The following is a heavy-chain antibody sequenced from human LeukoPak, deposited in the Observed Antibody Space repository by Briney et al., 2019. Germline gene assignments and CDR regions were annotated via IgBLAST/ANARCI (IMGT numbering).Heavy chain of an antibody. V-gene: IGHV1-8*01. CDR1: EYIFINYD. CDR2: MSPDSGNI. J-gene: IGHJ3*02. CDR3: ARGRYYDSGTYYRRGFDI. D-gene: IGHD3-22*01. Sequence: ASLKVSCKASEYIFINYDINWVRQATGQGLEWMGRMSPDSGNIGYVQKFQGRITMTRDTSTGTAYMELSSLRSEDTAVYYCARGRYYDSGTYYRRGFDIWGQGTMVTVSS.